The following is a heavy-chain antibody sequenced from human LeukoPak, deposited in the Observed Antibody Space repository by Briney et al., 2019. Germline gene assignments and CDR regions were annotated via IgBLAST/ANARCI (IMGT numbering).Heavy chain of an antibody. Sequence: SETLSLTCTVSGGSISSYFWSWIRQPPGKGLQWIGYIYYSGSTIYNPSLKSRVTISVDTSKNQFSLKLSSVTAADTAVYYCARHIGGRYYYYYMDVWGKGTTVTISS. D-gene: IGHD2-21*01. CDR3: ARHIGGRYYYYYMDV. CDR1: GGSISSYF. J-gene: IGHJ6*03. V-gene: IGHV4-59*01. CDR2: IYYSGST.